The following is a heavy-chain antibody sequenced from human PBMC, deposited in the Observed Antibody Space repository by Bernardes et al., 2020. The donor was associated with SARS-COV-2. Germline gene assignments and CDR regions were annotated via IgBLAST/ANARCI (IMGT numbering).Heavy chain of an antibody. CDR3: ARRQLRRGYWSSTSCRYNGFDP. Sequence: SETLSLTCAVYGGSFSGYYWSWIRQPPGKGLEWIGEINHSGSTNYNPSLKSRVTISVDTSKNQFSLKLSSVTAADTAVYYCARRQLRRGYWSSTSCRYNGFDPGGQGTLVTVSS. CDR2: INHSGST. V-gene: IGHV4-34*01. CDR1: GGSFSGYY. D-gene: IGHD2-2*01. J-gene: IGHJ5*02.